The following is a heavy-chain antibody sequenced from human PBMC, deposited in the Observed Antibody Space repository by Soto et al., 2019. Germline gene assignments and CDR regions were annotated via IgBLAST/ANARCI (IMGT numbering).Heavy chain of an antibody. CDR1: GFTFSRYG. CDR2: MSYDGNNK. V-gene: IGHV3-30*18. Sequence: QVQLVESGGGVVQPGGSLRLSCAASGFTFSRYGMHWVRQAPGTGLEWVAVMSYDGNNKYYADSVKGRFTVSRDNSRNTQYLQMNSLKVEDTAVYFCAKGFLSGGYCANGVCYHFDYWGQGTPVTVSS. CDR3: AKGFLSGGYCANGVCYHFDY. D-gene: IGHD2-8*01. J-gene: IGHJ4*02.